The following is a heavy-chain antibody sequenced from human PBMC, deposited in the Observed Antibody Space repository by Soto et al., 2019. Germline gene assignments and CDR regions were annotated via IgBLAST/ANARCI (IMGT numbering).Heavy chain of an antibody. V-gene: IGHV1-69*13. CDR1: GVTFRSYA. Sequence: SVKVSCKASGVTFRSYAISWVRQAPVQGLEWMGGIIPIFGTANYAQKFQGRVTITADESTSTAYMELSSLRSEDTAVYYCARGPPHDAFDIWGQGTMVKVSS. J-gene: IGHJ3*02. CDR3: ARGPPHDAFDI. CDR2: IIPIFGTA.